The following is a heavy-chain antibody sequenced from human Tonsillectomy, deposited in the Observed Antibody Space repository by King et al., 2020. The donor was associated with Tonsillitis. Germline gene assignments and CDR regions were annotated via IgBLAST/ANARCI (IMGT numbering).Heavy chain of an antibody. CDR3: TRESPSYNFDY. V-gene: IGHV1-46*01. D-gene: IGHD1-1*01. J-gene: IGHJ4*02. CDR2: IDPSGGRP. CDR1: GYTFTTYY. Sequence: QLVQSGAEVNKPGASVKVSCEASGYTFTTYYLHWVRQAPGQGLEWVGIIDPSGGRPSYAQKYQGRVTMTRDTSTSTVYMELSSLRSEDTAVYYCTRESPSYNFDYWGQGTLVIVSS.